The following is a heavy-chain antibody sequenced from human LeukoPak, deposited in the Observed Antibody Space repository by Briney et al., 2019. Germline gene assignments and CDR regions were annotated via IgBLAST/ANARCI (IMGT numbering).Heavy chain of an antibody. J-gene: IGHJ4*02. D-gene: IGHD2-2*01. CDR2: IIPIFGTA. Sequence: ASVKVSCKASGYTFTGYYMHWVRQAPGQGLEWMGGIIPIFGTANYAQKFQGRVTITADESTSTAYMELSSLRSEDTAVYYCARMRDIVVVPAALDYWGQGTLVTVSS. CDR1: GYTFTGYY. CDR3: ARMRDIVVVPAALDY. V-gene: IGHV1-69*13.